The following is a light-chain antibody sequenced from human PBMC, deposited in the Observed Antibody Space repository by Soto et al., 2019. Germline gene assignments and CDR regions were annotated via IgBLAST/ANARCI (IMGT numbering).Light chain of an antibody. CDR1: SSNIGNNY. J-gene: IGLJ2*01. V-gene: IGLV1-51*01. CDR2: DND. Sequence: QSVLTQPPSVSAAPGQKVTISCSGSSSNIGNNYVFWYQQLPGTAPKLLIYDNDKRPSGIPDRFSGSKSGTSATLGITGLQTGDEADYYCETGDRSLSVGVFGGGTKLTVL. CDR3: ETGDRSLSVGV.